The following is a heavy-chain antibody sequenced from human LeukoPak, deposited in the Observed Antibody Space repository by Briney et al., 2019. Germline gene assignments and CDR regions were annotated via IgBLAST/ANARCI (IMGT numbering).Heavy chain of an antibody. Sequence: SGPTLVKPTQTLTLTCSFSGFSLNTRGVGVGWIRQPPGKALEWLAFIYSNDEKRYSPSLKSRLTITKDTSKNQVFLTMTNMDPVDTATYYCAHRPSTSPFDYWGQGTLVTVSS. V-gene: IGHV2-5*01. CDR2: IYSNDEK. CDR1: GFSLNTRGVG. CDR3: AHRPSTSPFDY. J-gene: IGHJ4*02.